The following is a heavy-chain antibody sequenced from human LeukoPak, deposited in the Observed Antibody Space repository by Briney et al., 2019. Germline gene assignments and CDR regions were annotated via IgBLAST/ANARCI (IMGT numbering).Heavy chain of an antibody. V-gene: IGHV1-69*13. D-gene: IGHD6-19*01. CDR1: GGTFSSYA. CDR2: IIPIFGTA. Sequence: ASVKVSCKASGGTFSSYAISWVRQAPGQGLEWMGGIIPIFGTANYAQKFQGRVTITADESTSTAYMELSSLRSEDTAVYYCAREGGGSSGWGRYFDYWGQGTLVTVSS. J-gene: IGHJ4*02. CDR3: AREGGGSSGWGRYFDY.